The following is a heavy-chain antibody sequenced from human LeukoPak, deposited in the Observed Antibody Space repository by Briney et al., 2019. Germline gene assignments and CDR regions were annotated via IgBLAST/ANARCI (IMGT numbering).Heavy chain of an antibody. CDR1: GFTFSSYA. Sequence: GGSPRLSCAASGFTFSSYAMSWVRQAPGKGLEWVSGTSGSGGSTYYAGSVKGRFTISRDNSKNTLYLQMNSLRVEDTAVYYCAKNGGSQCYSHLDSWGQGTLVTVSS. CDR2: TSGSGGST. D-gene: IGHD2-15*01. CDR3: AKNGGSQCYSHLDS. V-gene: IGHV3-23*01. J-gene: IGHJ4*02.